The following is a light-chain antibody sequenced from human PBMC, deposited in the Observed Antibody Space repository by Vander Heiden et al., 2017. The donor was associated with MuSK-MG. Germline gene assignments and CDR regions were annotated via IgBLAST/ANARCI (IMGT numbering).Light chain of an antibody. CDR2: AVS. CDR3: QQRSSCPPT. Sequence: DIHLTQSPSFLPASVGDRVTITCRASHDISSYLAWYQQKAEKAPKLLIYAVSTSHIGVPSRFSGSGPGREFSLAVSNLQPEDFPTFYFQQRSSCPPTFGQGTKLEIK. J-gene: IGKJ1*01. CDR1: HDISSY. V-gene: IGKV1-9*01.